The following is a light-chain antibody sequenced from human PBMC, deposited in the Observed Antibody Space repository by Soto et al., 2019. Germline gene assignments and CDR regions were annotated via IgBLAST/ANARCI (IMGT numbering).Light chain of an antibody. CDR2: GAS. Sequence: EIVLTQSPNTLSLSPGERATLSCRASQSVSSGYLAWYQQKPGQAPRLLIYGASSRATGIPDRFSGSGSGTDFTGKDFTLTISRLEPEDFAVYYCQQYGGSPTWTFGQGTKVEIK. CDR1: QSVSSGY. CDR3: QQYGGSPTWT. V-gene: IGKV3-20*01. J-gene: IGKJ1*01.